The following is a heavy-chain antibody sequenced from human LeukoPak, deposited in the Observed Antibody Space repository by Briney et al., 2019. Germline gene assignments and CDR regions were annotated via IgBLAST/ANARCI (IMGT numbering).Heavy chain of an antibody. CDR3: AGTSTMVRGVIRNY. D-gene: IGHD3-10*01. CDR1: GGSISSSSYY. J-gene: IGHJ4*02. V-gene: IGHV4-39*01. Sequence: SETLSLTCTVSGGSISSSSYYWGWIRQPPGKGLEWNGSIYYSGSTYYNPSLKSRVTISVDTSKNQFSLKLSSVTAADTAVYYCAGTSTMVRGVIRNYWGQGTLVTVSS. CDR2: IYYSGST.